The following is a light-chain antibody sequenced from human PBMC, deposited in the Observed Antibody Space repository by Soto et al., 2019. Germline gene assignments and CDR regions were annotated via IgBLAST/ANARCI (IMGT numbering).Light chain of an antibody. CDR1: QSVSSN. CDR2: GAS. J-gene: IGKJ4*01. CDR3: QQYNNWPLT. Sequence: EIVMTQSPATLSASPGERATLSCRASQSVSSNLAWYQQKAGQAPRLLMYGASTRATGIPARFSGSGSGTEFALTISSLQSEDFAVYYCQQYNNWPLTFGGGTKVEIK. V-gene: IGKV3-15*01.